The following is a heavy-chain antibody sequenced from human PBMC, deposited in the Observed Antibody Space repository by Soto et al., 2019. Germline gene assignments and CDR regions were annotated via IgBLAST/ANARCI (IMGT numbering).Heavy chain of an antibody. Sequence: SETLSLTCTVSGGSTSSDNYWSWIHQPPGKGLEWIGHIYYSGNTDYNPSLKSRLAISIDTSKNQFSLKLSSVTAADTAVYFCAREGGESSDGLYYFDSWGQGSLVTVSS. CDR1: GGSTSSDNY. D-gene: IGHD3-16*01. CDR2: IYYSGNT. V-gene: IGHV4-30-4*01. CDR3: AREGGESSDGLYYFDS. J-gene: IGHJ4*02.